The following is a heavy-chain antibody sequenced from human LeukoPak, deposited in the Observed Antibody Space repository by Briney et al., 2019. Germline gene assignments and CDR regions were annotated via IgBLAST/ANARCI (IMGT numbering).Heavy chain of an antibody. CDR2: ISGSATYI. D-gene: IGHD6-13*01. Sequence: GGSLRLSCAASGFTFNNYDTNWVRQAPGKGLEWVSSISGSATYIYYADSAKGRFTISRDNAKNSLYLQMNSLRAEDTAVYYCVREYSGWLAAAGAWGQGVLVTVSS. CDR3: VREYSGWLAAAGA. CDR1: GFTFNNYD. V-gene: IGHV3-21*01. J-gene: IGHJ4*02.